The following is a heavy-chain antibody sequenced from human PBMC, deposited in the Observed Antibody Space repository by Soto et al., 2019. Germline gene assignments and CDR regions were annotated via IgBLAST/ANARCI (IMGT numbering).Heavy chain of an antibody. CDR2: IIPIFGTA. D-gene: IGHD3-22*01. CDR3: ARAPPYYDSSGYLDY. J-gene: IGHJ4*02. Sequence: SVNVSCKSSGGTFSSYSISWVRQAPGQGLELVGVIIPIFGTANYAQKFQGRVTITADKSTSTAYMELSSLRSEDTAVYYCARAPPYYDSSGYLDYWGQGTLVTVSS. CDR1: GGTFSSYS. V-gene: IGHV1-69*06.